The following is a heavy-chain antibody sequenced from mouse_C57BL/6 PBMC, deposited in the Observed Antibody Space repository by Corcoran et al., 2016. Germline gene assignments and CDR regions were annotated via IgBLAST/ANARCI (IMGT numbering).Heavy chain of an antibody. Sequence: QVQLKQSGAELVRPGASVKLSCKASGYTFTDYYINWVKQRPGQGLEWIARIYPGSGNTYYNEKFKGKATLTAEKSSSTAYMQLSSLTSEDSAVYFCARSGSHYFDYWGQGTTLTFSS. J-gene: IGHJ2*01. D-gene: IGHD1-1*01. V-gene: IGHV1-76*01. CDR3: ARSGSHYFDY. CDR1: GYTFTDYY. CDR2: IYPGSGNT.